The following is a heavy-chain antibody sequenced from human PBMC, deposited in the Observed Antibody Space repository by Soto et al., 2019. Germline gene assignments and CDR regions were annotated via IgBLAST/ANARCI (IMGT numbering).Heavy chain of an antibody. J-gene: IGHJ4*02. CDR1: GFTFSRYW. CDR2: INQDGSEK. V-gene: IGHV3-7*01. CDR3: ARSKGKWSDFDY. D-gene: IGHD2-15*01. Sequence: GSLRLSCAASGFTFSRYWMTWVRQAPGKGLEWVANINQDGSEKYYVDSVKGRFTISRDNAKNSLYLQMNSLRPEDTAVYYCARSKGKWSDFDYWGQGTLVTVSS.